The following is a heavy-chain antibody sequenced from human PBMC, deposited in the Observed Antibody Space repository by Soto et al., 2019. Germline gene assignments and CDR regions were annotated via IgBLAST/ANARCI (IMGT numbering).Heavy chain of an antibody. D-gene: IGHD6-19*01. Sequence: SGPTLVNPTQTLTLTCTSSGFSLSSTRVAVGWIRQPPGKALEWLALIYWDDDKRYSPFLKSRLTITKDTSKNQVVLTMTNMDPVDTATYYCAHSVVAGLGYYFDYWGQGTLVTSPQ. V-gene: IGHV2-5*02. CDR2: IYWDDDK. CDR3: AHSVVAGLGYYFDY. J-gene: IGHJ4*02. CDR1: GFSLSSTRVA.